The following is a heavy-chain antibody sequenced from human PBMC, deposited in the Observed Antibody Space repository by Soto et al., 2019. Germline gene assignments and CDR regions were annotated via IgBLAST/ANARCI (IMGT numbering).Heavy chain of an antibody. CDR1: GGTFSSYP. CDR2: IIPFFGTS. D-gene: IGHD1-26*01. CDR3: ARVGHITNYGMAV. Sequence: QVQLVQSGAEVKKPGSSVKVSCEASGGTFSSYPINWVRQAPGQWLEWMGGIIPFFGTSNYAQKFQGSVTITADESTSTAYMELRSLRSDDTAVYYCARVGHITNYGMAVWGQGTTVTVAS. V-gene: IGHV1-69*01. J-gene: IGHJ6*02.